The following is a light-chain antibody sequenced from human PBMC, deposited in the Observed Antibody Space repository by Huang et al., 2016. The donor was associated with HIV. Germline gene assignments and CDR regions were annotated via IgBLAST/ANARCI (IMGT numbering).Light chain of an antibody. CDR2: GAS. Sequence: DSQMTQSPSSLSASVGDRVTITCRASQTITTYLSWYQQKPGKAPKLLIYGASSLHNGVPSRFSGSGSGTDFTLTISSLQPEDFATYYCQQSYFTPLTFGGGTRVEIK. CDR1: QTITTY. CDR3: QQSYFTPLT. V-gene: IGKV1-39*01. J-gene: IGKJ4*01.